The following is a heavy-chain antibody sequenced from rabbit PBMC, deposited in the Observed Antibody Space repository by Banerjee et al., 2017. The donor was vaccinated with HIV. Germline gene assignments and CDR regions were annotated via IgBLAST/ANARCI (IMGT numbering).Heavy chain of an antibody. V-gene: IGHV1S47*01. CDR1: GFDFSSYG. CDR3: VRYNSYDDYGDYPYYVNL. J-gene: IGHJ4*01. CDR2: IDPVFGST. D-gene: IGHD2-1*01. Sequence: QEQLVESGGGLVQPGGSLKLSCKASGFDFSSYGVSWVRQAPGKGLEWIGYIDPVFGSTYYASWVNGRFTISSHNAQNTLYLQLNSLTAADTASYFCVRYNSYDDYGDYPYYVNLWGPGTLVTVS.